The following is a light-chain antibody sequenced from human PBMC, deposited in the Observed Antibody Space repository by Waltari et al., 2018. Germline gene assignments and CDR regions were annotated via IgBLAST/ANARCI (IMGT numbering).Light chain of an antibody. J-gene: IGLJ2*01. Sequence: QSVLTQPPSVSAAPGQKVTISCSGSSSNIGNYFVSWYHQLPGATPKLLIYDNYKRPSGIPDRFSASKSGTSATLDITGLQIGAEGDYYCATWDNSLTAVVFGGGTKLTVL. CDR1: SSNIGNYF. CDR2: DNY. V-gene: IGLV1-51*01. CDR3: ATWDNSLTAVV.